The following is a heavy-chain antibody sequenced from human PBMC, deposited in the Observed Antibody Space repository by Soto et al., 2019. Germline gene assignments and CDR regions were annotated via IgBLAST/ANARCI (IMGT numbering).Heavy chain of an antibody. CDR3: ARQDTSGYAFDY. CDR1: GGSISSYY. CDR2: IYYSGST. V-gene: IGHV4-59*08. J-gene: IGHJ4*02. Sequence: SETLSLTCTVSGGSISSYYWSWIRQPPGKGLEWIGYIYYSGSTNYNPSLKSRVTISVDTSKNQFSLKLSSVTAADTAVYYCARQDTSGYAFDYWGQGTLVTVSS. D-gene: IGHD3-22*01.